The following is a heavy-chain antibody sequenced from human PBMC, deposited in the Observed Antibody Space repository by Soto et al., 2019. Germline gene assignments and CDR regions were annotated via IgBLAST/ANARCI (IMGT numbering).Heavy chain of an antibody. CDR1: GFTFSSYA. J-gene: IGHJ6*02. CDR3: AKDLGTYGDYIDGMDV. CDR2: ISGSGGST. Sequence: PVGSLRLSCAASGFTFSSYAMSWVRQAPGKGLEWVSAISGSGGSTYYADSVKGRFTISRDNSKNTLYLQMNSLRAEDTAVYYCAKDLGTYGDYIDGMDVWGQGTTVTVSS. V-gene: IGHV3-23*01. D-gene: IGHD4-17*01.